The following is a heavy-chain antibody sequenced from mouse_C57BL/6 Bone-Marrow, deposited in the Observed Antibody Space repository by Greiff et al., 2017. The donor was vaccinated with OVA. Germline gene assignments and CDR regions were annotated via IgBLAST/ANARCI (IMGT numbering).Heavy chain of an antibody. CDR3: ARGDGKRGYAMDY. CDR1: GYTFTSYW. D-gene: IGHD2-1*01. CDR2: INPSSGYT. J-gene: IGHJ4*01. Sequence: QVHVKQSGAELAKPGASVKLSCKASGYTFTSYWMHWVKQRPGQGLEWIGYINPSSGYTKYNQKFKDKATLTADKSSSTAYMQLSSLTYEDSAVYYCARGDGKRGYAMDYWGQGTSVTVSS. V-gene: IGHV1-7*01.